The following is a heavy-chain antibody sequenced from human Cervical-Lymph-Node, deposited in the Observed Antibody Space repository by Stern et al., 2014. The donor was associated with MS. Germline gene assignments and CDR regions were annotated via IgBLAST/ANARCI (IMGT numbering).Heavy chain of an antibody. CDR3: ARSPATPSGYDRFDY. CDR1: GYLFDDYW. D-gene: IGHD5-12*01. CDR2: IFPRDSNT. J-gene: IGHJ4*02. V-gene: IGHV5-51*03. Sequence: EVQLVESGAEVKKPGESLKISCEASGYLFDDYWIGWVRQMSGRGLELVAIIFPRDSNTRYSPSVQGQVPISPAKSISTAYLQWSSLKASDPAMYYCARSPATPSGYDRFDYWGQGALVTVSS.